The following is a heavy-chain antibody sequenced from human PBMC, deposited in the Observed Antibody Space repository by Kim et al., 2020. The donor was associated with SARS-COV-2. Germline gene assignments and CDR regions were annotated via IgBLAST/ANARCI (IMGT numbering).Heavy chain of an antibody. CDR2: TYYRSKWST. Sequence: SQTLSLTCAISGDSVSSNSVGWHWIRQSPSRGLEWLGRTYYRSKWSTDYAVSVKSRIIINPDTTKNQLSLQLNSVTPEDTAVYYCARSFRNAFDIWGQGTMVTVSS. V-gene: IGHV6-1*01. CDR1: GDSVSSNSVG. J-gene: IGHJ3*02. CDR3: ARSFRNAFDI.